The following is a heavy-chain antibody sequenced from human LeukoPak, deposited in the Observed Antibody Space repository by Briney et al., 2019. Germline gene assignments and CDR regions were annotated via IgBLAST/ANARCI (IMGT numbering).Heavy chain of an antibody. J-gene: IGHJ4*02. CDR2: ISSNGGST. CDR1: GFTFSNYA. D-gene: IGHD2-15*01. Sequence: GVSLTLSCAASGFTFSNYAMHWLPQAPGKGLEYGSAISSNGGSTYYANSVKGRFTISRDNSKNTLYLQMGSLRAEDMAVYYCARANCSGGSCVDYWGQGTLVTVSS. V-gene: IGHV3-64*01. CDR3: ARANCSGGSCVDY.